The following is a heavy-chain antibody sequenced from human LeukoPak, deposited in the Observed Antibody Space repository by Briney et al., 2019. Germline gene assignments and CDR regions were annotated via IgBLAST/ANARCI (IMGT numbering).Heavy chain of an antibody. D-gene: IGHD1-26*01. V-gene: IGHV4-4*02. CDR2: ISLTGET. Sequence: SETLSLTCGVSGVSISSTNWWSWVRQPPGQGLEWIGEISLTGETNYNPSLNGRDTMSLDEATNQLSLDLTSVTAAHTAIYYCSRESGAFCPFGYWGQGTLVIVPP. J-gene: IGHJ4*02. CDR1: GVSISSTNW. CDR3: SRESGAFCPFGY.